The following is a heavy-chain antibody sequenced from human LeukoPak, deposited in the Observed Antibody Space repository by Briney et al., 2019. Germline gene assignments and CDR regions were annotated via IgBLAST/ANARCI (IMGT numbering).Heavy chain of an antibody. D-gene: IGHD3-10*01. CDR1: GFTFSSYW. CDR3: AKGGNTMVRGVIIISRNPANTNYYMDV. V-gene: IGHV3-7*01. CDR2: IKQDGSEK. Sequence: PGGSLRLSCAASGFTFSSYWMSWVRQAPGKGLEWVANIKQDGSEKYYVDSVKGRFTISRDNAKNSLYLQMNSLRAEDTAVYYCAKGGNTMVRGVIIISRNPANTNYYMDVWGKGTTVTVSS. J-gene: IGHJ6*03.